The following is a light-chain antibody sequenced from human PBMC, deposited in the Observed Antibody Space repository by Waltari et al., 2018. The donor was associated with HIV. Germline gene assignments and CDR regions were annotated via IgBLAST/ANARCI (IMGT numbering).Light chain of an antibody. J-gene: IGKJ2*01. V-gene: IGKV2-28*01. CDR1: QSLLNSNTYTY. CDR2: LAS. Sequence: IAMTQSPLSLPVTPGEPDSISCRSSQSLLNSNTYTYLDWYLQKPGQSPHLLIYLASNRASGVPDRFSGSQSGTDFTLKISRVEAEDVGVYYCMQALQTPYTFGQGTKLEIK. CDR3: MQALQTPYT.